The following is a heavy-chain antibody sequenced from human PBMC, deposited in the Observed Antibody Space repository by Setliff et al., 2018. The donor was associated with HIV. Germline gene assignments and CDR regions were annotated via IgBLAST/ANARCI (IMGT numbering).Heavy chain of an antibody. CDR3: ARDMFEIWERSLAKGDEFDP. CDR1: GYTFIGHY. CDR2: INPNSGDT. Sequence: ASVKVSCKASGYTFIGHYIHWVRQAPGQGLEWMGWINPNSGDTKYAQKFQDRVSLTRDTSLSTAYMELSSLTSDDTAIYYCARDMFEIWERSLAKGDEFDPWAREAWSPSPQ. D-gene: IGHD3-10*02. V-gene: IGHV1-2*02. J-gene: IGHJ5*02.